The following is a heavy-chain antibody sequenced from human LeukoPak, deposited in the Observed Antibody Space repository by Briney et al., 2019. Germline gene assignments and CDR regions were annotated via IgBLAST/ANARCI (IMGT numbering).Heavy chain of an antibody. D-gene: IGHD3-3*01. CDR3: AKDLVYDFWSGYSHRTFDI. V-gene: IGHV3-23*01. CDR1: GFIFSSYA. J-gene: IGHJ3*02. CDR2: VRGSGGST. Sequence: GGSLRLSCAASGFIFSSYAMSWVRQAPGKGLEWVSAVRGSGGSTYYAGSGKGRLTISRDNSKNTLYLQMNSLRAEDTAVYYCAKDLVYDFWSGYSHRTFDIWGQGTMVTVSS.